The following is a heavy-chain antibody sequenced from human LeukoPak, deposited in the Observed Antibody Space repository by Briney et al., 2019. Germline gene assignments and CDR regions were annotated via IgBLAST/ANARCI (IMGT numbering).Heavy chain of an antibody. V-gene: IGHV1-3*01. CDR1: GYTFTSYG. J-gene: IGHJ4*02. Sequence: GASVKVSCKASGYTFTSYGISWVRQAPGQRLEWMGWINAGNGNTKYSQKFQGRVTITRDTSASTAYMELSSLRSEDTAVYYCARASNMKPHPLRYFDYWGQGTLVTVSS. D-gene: IGHD5/OR15-5a*01. CDR2: INAGNGNT. CDR3: ARASNMKPHPLRYFDY.